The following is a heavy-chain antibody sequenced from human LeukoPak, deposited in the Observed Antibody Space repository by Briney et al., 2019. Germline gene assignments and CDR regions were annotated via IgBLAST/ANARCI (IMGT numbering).Heavy chain of an antibody. J-gene: IGHJ4*02. D-gene: IGHD6-19*01. CDR3: ATGAGCGY. Sequence: PGGSLRLSCAASGFTFSSYWMTWVRRAPGKGLEWVANIKQDGSERNYVDSVKGRFTISRDNAKNSLYLQMNTLWDEDTAVYYCATGAGCGYWGQGTLVTVSS. CDR2: IKQDGSER. V-gene: IGHV3-7*03. CDR1: GFTFSSYW.